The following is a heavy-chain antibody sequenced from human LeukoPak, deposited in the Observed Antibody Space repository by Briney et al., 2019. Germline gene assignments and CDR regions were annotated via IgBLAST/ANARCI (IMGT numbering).Heavy chain of an antibody. CDR3: AKSRVAALGNPRGDFDY. CDR1: GFTFSSYA. Sequence: GGSLRLSCAASGFTFSSYAMSWVRQAPGKGLEWVSAISGSGGSTYYADPVKGRFTISRDNSKNTLYLQMNSLRAEDTAVYYCAKSRVAALGNPRGDFDYWGQGTLVTVSS. V-gene: IGHV3-23*01. CDR2: ISGSGGST. J-gene: IGHJ4*02. D-gene: IGHD6-13*01.